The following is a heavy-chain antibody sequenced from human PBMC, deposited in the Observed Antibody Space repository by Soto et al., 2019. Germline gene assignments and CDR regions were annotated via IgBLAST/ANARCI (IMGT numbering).Heavy chain of an antibody. J-gene: IGHJ6*02. Sequence: QVQLVQSGAEVKKPGASVKVSCKASGYILTTYSMHWVRQAPGQGLEWMGVINPSSGRTSYAPKFQGRVTMTGDTSTSAVYMEPSSLRPEDTAVYYCARDRGARLLIYGMDVWGQGTTVTVSS. CDR1: GYILTTYS. V-gene: IGHV1-46*01. CDR2: INPSSGRT. D-gene: IGHD6-25*01. CDR3: ARDRGARLLIYGMDV.